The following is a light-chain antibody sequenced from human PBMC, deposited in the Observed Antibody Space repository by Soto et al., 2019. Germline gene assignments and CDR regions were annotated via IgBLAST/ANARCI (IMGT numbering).Light chain of an antibody. J-gene: IGKJ1*01. CDR3: QQTYSNPRM. CDR1: KNINRY. CDR2: AAS. Sequence: IQITQSPSSLSASVGGKVTITCRSSKNINRYLNWYKQKPGKAPELLIYAASNLQIGVTSRFSGNGSGTDFTLTVSSVQPEDFATYYCQQTYSNPRMLGQGTKVDIK. V-gene: IGKV1-39*01.